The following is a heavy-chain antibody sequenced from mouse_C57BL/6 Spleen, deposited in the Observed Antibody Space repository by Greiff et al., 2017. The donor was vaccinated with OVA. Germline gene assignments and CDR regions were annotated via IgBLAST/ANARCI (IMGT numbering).Heavy chain of an antibody. Sequence: VQLQQSGPELVKPGASVKISCKASGYSFTDYNMNWVKQSNGKSLEWIGVINPNYGTTSYNQKFKGKATLTVDQSSSTAYMQLNSLTSEDSAVYYGARDGDSRLRQDYYAMDYWGQGTSVTVSS. CDR2: INPNYGTT. V-gene: IGHV1-39*01. D-gene: IGHD2-4*01. CDR1: GYSFTDYN. J-gene: IGHJ4*01. CDR3: ARDGDSRLRQDYYAMDY.